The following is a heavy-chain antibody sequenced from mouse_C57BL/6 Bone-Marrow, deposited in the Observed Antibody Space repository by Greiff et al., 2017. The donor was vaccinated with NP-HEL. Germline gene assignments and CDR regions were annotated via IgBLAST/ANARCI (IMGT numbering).Heavy chain of an antibody. J-gene: IGHJ4*01. CDR2: ISDGGSYT. CDR3: ARSTMVTTAGYAMDY. Sequence: DVQLQESGGGLVKPGGSLKLSCAASGFTFSSYAMSWVRQTPEKRLEWVATISDGGSYTYYPDNVKGRFTISRDNAKNNLYLQMSHLKSEDTAMYYCARSTMVTTAGYAMDYWGQGTSVTVSS. D-gene: IGHD2-2*01. CDR1: GFTFSSYA. V-gene: IGHV5-4*01.